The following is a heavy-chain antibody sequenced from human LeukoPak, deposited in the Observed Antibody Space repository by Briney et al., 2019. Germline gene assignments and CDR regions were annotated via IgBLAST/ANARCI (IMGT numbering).Heavy chain of an antibody. CDR2: IYTSGST. CDR3: ASMTTVRGLPNWFDP. D-gene: IGHD4-11*01. J-gene: IGHJ5*02. CDR1: GGSISSYY. V-gene: IGHV4-4*07. Sequence: SETLSLTCTVSGGSISSYYWSWIRQPAGKGLEWIGRIYTSGSTNYNPSLKSRVTMSVDTSKNQFSLKLSSVTAADTAVYYCASMTTVRGLPNWFDPWGQGTLVTVSS.